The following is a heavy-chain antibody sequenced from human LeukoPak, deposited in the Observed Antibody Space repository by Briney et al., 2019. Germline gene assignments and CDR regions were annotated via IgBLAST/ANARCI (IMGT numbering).Heavy chain of an antibody. J-gene: IGHJ4*02. CDR1: AFTFGDYA. V-gene: IGHV3-49*04. Sequence: GGSLRLSCTASAFTFGDYAMSWVRQAPGKGLEWVGFIRSKAYGGTTEYAASVKGRFTISRDDSKSIAYLQMNSLKTEDTAVYYCTSTVDHSYYFDYWGQGTLVTVSS. D-gene: IGHD4-23*01. CDR2: IRSKAYGGTT. CDR3: TSTVDHSYYFDY.